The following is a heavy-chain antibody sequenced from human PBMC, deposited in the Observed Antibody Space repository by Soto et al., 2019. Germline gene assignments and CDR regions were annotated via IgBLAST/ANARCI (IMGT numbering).Heavy chain of an antibody. V-gene: IGHV1-18*03. CDR2: ISAYNGNT. CDR1: GYTFTSYD. Sequence: QVQLVQSGAEVKKPGASVKVSCKASGYTFTSYDISWVRHAPGQGLEWMGWISAYNGNTNYVQKLQGRVTMTTDTSTSTAYMELRSLRSDDMAVYYCARDQSYGGAFDYWGQGTLVTVSS. D-gene: IGHD2-21*01. J-gene: IGHJ4*02. CDR3: ARDQSYGGAFDY.